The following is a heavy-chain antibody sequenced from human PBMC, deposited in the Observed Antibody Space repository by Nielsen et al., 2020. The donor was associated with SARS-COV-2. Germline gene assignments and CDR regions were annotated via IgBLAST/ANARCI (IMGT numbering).Heavy chain of an antibody. Sequence: ASVKVSCKASGYTFTGYYMHWVRQAPGQGLEWMGWINPNSGGTNYAKKFQGRVTMTRDTSISTAYMELSRLRSDDTAVYYCARGRAAGSFDYWGQGTLVTVSS. V-gene: IGHV1-2*02. CDR2: INPNSGGT. J-gene: IGHJ4*02. D-gene: IGHD6-13*01. CDR3: ARGRAAGSFDY. CDR1: GYTFTGYY.